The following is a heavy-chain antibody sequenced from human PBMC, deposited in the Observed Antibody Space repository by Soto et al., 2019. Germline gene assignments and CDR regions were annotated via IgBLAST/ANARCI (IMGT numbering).Heavy chain of an antibody. Sequence: QVQLQQWGAGLLKPPETLSLTCAVYGGSFSVYYWSWIRQPPGKGLEWIGEINHSGSTNYNPSLKSRVTISVDTSKNQFSLKLSSVTAADTAVYYCARSPLVVTAKGNYFDYWGQGTLVTVSS. D-gene: IGHD2-21*02. CDR1: GGSFSVYY. CDR3: ARSPLVVTAKGNYFDY. J-gene: IGHJ4*02. V-gene: IGHV4-34*01. CDR2: INHSGST.